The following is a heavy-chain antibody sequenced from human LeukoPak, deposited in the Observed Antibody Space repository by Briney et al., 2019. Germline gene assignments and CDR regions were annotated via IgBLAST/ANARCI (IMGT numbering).Heavy chain of an antibody. J-gene: IGHJ5*02. CDR3: AKKYSTGLDP. CDR2: ISSGGSTI. CDR1: GFTFSSYE. Sequence: GGSLRLSCAASGFTFSSYEMNWVRQAPGKGLEWVSYISSGGSTIYYADSVKGRFTISRDNSKNTLYVQMNSLRAEDTAIYYCAKKYSTGLDPWGQGTLVTVSS. V-gene: IGHV3-48*03. D-gene: IGHD1-26*01.